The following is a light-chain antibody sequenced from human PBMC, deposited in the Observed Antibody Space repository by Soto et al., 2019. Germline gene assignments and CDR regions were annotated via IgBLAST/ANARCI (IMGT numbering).Light chain of an antibody. CDR1: SSDVGGYNY. J-gene: IGLJ1*01. CDR3: SSYAGSNVYV. V-gene: IGLV2-8*01. Sequence: QSALTQPPSASGSPGQSVIISCTGTSSDVGGYNYVSWYQQHPGKAPKLMIYEVSKRPSGVPDRFSGSKSGNTASLTVSGLQAEDEADYYCSSYAGSNVYVFGTGTKVTVL. CDR2: EVS.